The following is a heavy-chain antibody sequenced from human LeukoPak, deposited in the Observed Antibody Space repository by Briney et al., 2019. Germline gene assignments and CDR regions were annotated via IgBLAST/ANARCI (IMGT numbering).Heavy chain of an antibody. Sequence: ASVKVSCKASGYTFTSYGISWVRQAPGQGLEWMGWISAYNGNTNYAQKLQGRVTMTTDTSTSTAYMELRSLRSDDTAVYYCARDPNSSGWLAERGWFDPWGQGTLVTVSS. J-gene: IGHJ5*02. CDR2: ISAYNGNT. CDR1: GYTFTSYG. D-gene: IGHD6-19*01. V-gene: IGHV1-18*01. CDR3: ARDPNSSGWLAERGWFDP.